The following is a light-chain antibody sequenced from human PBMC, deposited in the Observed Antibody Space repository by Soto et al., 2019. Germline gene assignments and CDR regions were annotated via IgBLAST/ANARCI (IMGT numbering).Light chain of an antibody. V-gene: IGLV2-23*01. CDR2: EGS. Sequence: QSVLTQPASVSGSPGQSITISCTGTSSDVGSYNLVSWYQQPPGKAPKLMIYEGSKRPSGVSNRFSGSKSGNTASLTISGLQAEDEADYYCCSYAGSSTLGVFGGGTKLTVL. J-gene: IGLJ3*02. CDR3: CSYAGSSTLGV. CDR1: SSDVGSYNL.